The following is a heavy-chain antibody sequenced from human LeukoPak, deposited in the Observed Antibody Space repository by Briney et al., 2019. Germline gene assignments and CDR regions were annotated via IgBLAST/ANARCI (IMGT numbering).Heavy chain of an antibody. D-gene: IGHD2-2*01. CDR3: AKLDWDIVVVPAVIYFDY. V-gene: IGHV3-23*01. J-gene: IGHJ4*02. CDR2: ISGSGDSA. CDR1: GFNFSRYA. Sequence: LTGGSLRLSCAASGFNFSRYAMSWVRQAPGKGLEWVSGISGSGDSAYYADSVKGRFTIFRDNSKNTLYLQVNRLRVEDTAVYYCAKLDWDIVVVPAVIYFDYWGQGTLVTVSS.